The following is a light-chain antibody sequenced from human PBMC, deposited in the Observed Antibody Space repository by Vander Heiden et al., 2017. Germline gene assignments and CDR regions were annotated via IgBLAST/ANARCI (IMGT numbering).Light chain of an antibody. CDR1: QSVNRSY. J-gene: IGKJ1*01. CDR2: GAF. CDR3: QQDGSSQT. V-gene: IGKV3-20*01. Sequence: EIVLTQSPGTLSLSPGEGATLSCRASQSVNRSYLAWYQQRPGQAPRLLIYGAFTRATGIPDRFSGSGSGTDFTLTISRLEPEDFAVYYCQQDGSSQTFGQGTKVEIK.